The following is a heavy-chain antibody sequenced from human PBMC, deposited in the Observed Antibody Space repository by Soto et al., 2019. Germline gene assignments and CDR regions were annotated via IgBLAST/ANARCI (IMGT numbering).Heavy chain of an antibody. J-gene: IGHJ6*02. V-gene: IGHV4-59*08. CDR2: IYYSGST. CDR1: GGSISSYY. CDR3: ARVDSSSSYYYYYGMDV. Sequence: SETLSLTCTVSGGSISSYYWSWIRQPPGKGLEWIGYIYYSGSTNYNPSLKSRVTISVDTSKNQFSLKLSSVTAADTAVYYCARVDSSSSYYYYYGMDVCGQGTTVTVSS. D-gene: IGHD6-6*01.